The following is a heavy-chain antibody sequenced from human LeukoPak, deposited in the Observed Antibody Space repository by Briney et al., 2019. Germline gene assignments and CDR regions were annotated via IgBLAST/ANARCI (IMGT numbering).Heavy chain of an antibody. D-gene: IGHD5-18*01. V-gene: IGHV3-23*01. CDR3: ARDSASYGRFDY. Sequence: TGGSLRLSCAASGFTFINYAMSWVRQAPGKGLEWVSVISGSGSSTYYADSVKGRFTISRDDSKNTLYLQMNSLRAEDTAVYFCARDSASYGRFDYWGQGTLVTVSS. CDR1: GFTFINYA. CDR2: ISGSGSST. J-gene: IGHJ4*02.